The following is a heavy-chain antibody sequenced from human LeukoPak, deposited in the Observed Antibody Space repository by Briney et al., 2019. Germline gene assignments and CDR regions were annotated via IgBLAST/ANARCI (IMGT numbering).Heavy chain of an antibody. CDR1: GFTFSSYA. D-gene: IGHD2-2*01. CDR2: ISYDGSNK. J-gene: IGHJ4*02. V-gene: IGHV3-30*04. Sequence: GGSLRLSCAASGFTFSSYAMHWVRQAPGKGLEWVAVISYDGSNKYYADSVKGRFTISRDNSKDTLYLQMNSLRAEDTAVYYCARNPSTSSYLDYWGQGTLVTVS. CDR3: ARNPSTSSYLDY.